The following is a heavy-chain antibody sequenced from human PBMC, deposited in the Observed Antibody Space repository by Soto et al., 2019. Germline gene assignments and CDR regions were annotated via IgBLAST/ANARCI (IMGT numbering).Heavy chain of an antibody. V-gene: IGHV1-3*01. D-gene: IGHD4-4*01. CDR1: EYTFTSYV. J-gene: IGHJ4*02. CDR3: ARELQGLYYFDY. CDR2: INAGNGNT. Sequence: QVQVVQSGAEVKKPGASVRVSCKASEYTFTSYVMHWVRQAPGQSLKWMGWINAGNGNTKYSQKFQDRVTITRDTSASTAYMELSSLRSEDTAVYYCARELQGLYYFDYWGQGTLVTVSS.